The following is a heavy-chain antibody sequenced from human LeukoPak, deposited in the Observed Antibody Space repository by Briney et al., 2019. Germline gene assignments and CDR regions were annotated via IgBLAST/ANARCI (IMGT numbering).Heavy chain of an antibody. Sequence: PGGSLRLSCAASGFTLSSNYMSCVRHAPGKGLEWVSVIYRGGSTYYAASVTGRFTISRDNSMNTLYLQMNSLRAEDTAVDYCARDGTGSGSSFDYWGQGTLVTVSS. J-gene: IGHJ4*02. V-gene: IGHV3-53*01. D-gene: IGHD3-10*01. CDR3: ARDGTGSGSSFDY. CDR1: GFTLSSNY. CDR2: IYRGGST.